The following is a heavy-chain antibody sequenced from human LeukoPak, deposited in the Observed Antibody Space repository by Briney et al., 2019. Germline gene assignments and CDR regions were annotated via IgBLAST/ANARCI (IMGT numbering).Heavy chain of an antibody. CDR1: GGSFSNYNYY. D-gene: IGHD3-3*01. J-gene: IGHJ4*02. V-gene: IGHV4-39*01. CDR3: ARQNNFDFWSGFFDY. CDR2: IHYVGST. Sequence: SETLSLTCTVSGGSFSNYNYYWGWVRQSPGKGLEWIGSIHYVGSTYYNPSLKSRVTISVDTSKNQFSLNLSSVTAADTAVYYCARQNNFDFWSGFFDYWGLGALVTVSS.